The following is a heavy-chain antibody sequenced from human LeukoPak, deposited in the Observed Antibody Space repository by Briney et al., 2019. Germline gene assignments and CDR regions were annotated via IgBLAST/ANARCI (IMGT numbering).Heavy chain of an antibody. CDR1: GYSISSGYY. J-gene: IGHJ6*02. D-gene: IGHD3-16*01. Sequence: SETLSLTSTVSGYSISSGYYWGWTRPPPGKGLEWTGSIYHSGSTYYNQSLKSRVSISVDTSKNQFSLKLSSVTAADTAVYYCASDLGPPLLRYYYGMDVWGQGTTVTVSS. V-gene: IGHV4-38-2*02. CDR2: IYHSGST. CDR3: ASDLGPPLLRYYYGMDV.